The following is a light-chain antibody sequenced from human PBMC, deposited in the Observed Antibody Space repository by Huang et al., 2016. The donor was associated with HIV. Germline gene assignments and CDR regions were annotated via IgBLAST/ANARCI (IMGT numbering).Light chain of an antibody. Sequence: EIVVTQSPDTLSLSPGERATLSCRASQSVGNYLACYQQKPGQAPRLLIYDAYKRATGIPARFSGGGSGTDFALTISSLEPEDFAVYYCQQRSNWWTFGPGTKVELK. J-gene: IGKJ1*01. CDR2: DAY. CDR3: QQRSNWWT. CDR1: QSVGNY. V-gene: IGKV3-11*01.